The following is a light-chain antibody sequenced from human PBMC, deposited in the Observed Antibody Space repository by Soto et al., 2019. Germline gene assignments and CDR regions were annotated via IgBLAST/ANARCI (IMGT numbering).Light chain of an antibody. CDR3: QVWDSSTSVV. CDR1: NIGNKD. J-gene: IGLJ2*01. V-gene: IGLV3-9*01. Sequence: SYELTQSLSVSVALGQTARITCAGNNIGNKDVHWYQHKPGQAPVLVIYRDSNRPSGIPERFSGSNSGNTATPTISRAYAGDEADYYCQVWDSSTSVVFGGGTKVTVL. CDR2: RDS.